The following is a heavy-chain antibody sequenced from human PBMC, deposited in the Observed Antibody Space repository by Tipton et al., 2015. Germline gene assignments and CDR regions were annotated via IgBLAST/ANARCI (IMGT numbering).Heavy chain of an antibody. D-gene: IGHD3-16*02. Sequence: VQLVQSGAGVKKPGESLKISCKTSGYNFASYWIGWVRQMPGKGLEWMGIIYPEDSDTRYSPSFRGQVTISADTSISTAYLQWSSLKASDTAMYYCARHGAPIVSTNWFDPWGQGTLVTVSS. J-gene: IGHJ5*02. CDR3: ARHGAPIVSTNWFDP. CDR1: GYNFASYW. V-gene: IGHV5-51*01. CDR2: IYPEDSDT.